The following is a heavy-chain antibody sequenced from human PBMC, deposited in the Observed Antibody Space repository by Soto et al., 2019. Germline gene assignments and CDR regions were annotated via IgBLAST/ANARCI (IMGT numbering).Heavy chain of an antibody. CDR1: GGYILGYW. CDR2: VYSSGTT. Sequence: TLETLCHTYSVSGGYILGYWGSWIRPPAGKGLEWIGRVYSSGTTDYNPSLNSRATLSVETSKNQFSLKLSSVTAADTAVYYCARDIGSYAYGEGYWGQGIQVTVSS. V-gene: IGHV4-4*07. CDR3: ARDIGSYAYGEGY. J-gene: IGHJ4*02. D-gene: IGHD3-10*01.